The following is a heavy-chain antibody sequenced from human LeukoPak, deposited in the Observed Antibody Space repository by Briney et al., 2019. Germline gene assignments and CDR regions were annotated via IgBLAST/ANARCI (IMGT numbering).Heavy chain of an antibody. Sequence: ASVKVSCKASGYTFTSYAIHWVRQAPGQRLEWMGWINAGNGNTKYSQEFQGRVTMTRDMSTSTVYMELSSLRSEDTAVYYCARVGGSYMFDPWGQGTLVTVSS. V-gene: IGHV1-3*03. CDR2: INAGNGNT. CDR3: ARVGGSYMFDP. J-gene: IGHJ5*02. CDR1: GYTFTSYA. D-gene: IGHD1-26*01.